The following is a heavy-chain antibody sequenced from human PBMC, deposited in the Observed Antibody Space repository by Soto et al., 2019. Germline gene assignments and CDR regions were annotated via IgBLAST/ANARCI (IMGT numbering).Heavy chain of an antibody. V-gene: IGHV4-59*01. CDR2: ISFSGAN. J-gene: IGHJ4*02. D-gene: IGHD3-9*01. Sequence: QVRLQESGPGLVKPSETLSLTCTVSGFSITSYFWSWIRQTPGKGLDWIGSISFSGANYSNPSLKGRAALAVDTSENHLSLTLNSVTSADTAVYFCARDRRDVYKRYFEFWGRGNQITVSS. CDR1: GFSITSYF. CDR3: ARDRRDVYKRYFEF.